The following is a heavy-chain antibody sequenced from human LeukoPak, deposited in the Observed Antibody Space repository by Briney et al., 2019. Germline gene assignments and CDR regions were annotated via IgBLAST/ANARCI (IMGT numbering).Heavy chain of an antibody. Sequence: PSETLSLTCAVYGGSFSGYYWSWIRQPPGKGLEWIGEINHSGSTNYNPSLKSRVTISVDTSKNQFSLKLSSVTAADTAVYYCARSVWMTTVTFDYWGQGTLVTVSS. CDR3: ARSVWMTTVTFDY. V-gene: IGHV4-34*01. D-gene: IGHD4-17*01. J-gene: IGHJ4*02. CDR2: INHSGST. CDR1: GGSFSGYY.